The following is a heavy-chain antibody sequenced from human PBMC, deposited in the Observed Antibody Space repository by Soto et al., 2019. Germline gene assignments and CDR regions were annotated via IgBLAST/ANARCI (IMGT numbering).Heavy chain of an antibody. CDR1: GFTFSSFE. V-gene: IGHV3-48*03. Sequence: PGESLKIPCVGAGFTFSSFEMNWVRQTPGKGLEWLSYIGRSGETIYYADSVKGRFTISRDNAKSSLFLQMNGLRDEDTGIYYCARDSRGGAARRPTFYYWGRGTLVTAPQ. CDR2: IGRSGETI. J-gene: IGHJ4*02. D-gene: IGHD6-6*01. CDR3: ARDSRGGAARRPTFYY.